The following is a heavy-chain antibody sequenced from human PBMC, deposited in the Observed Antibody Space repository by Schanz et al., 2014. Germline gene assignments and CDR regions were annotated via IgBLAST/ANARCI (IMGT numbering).Heavy chain of an antibody. CDR1: GGTFSRLT. CDR2: VIPVLNIA. Sequence: QVQLVQSGADVKKPGSSVRVSCKASGGTFSRLTFSWVRQAPGQGLEWMGRVIPVLNIATYAQRFQGRVTITADRSTSTAYMELSSLRSEDTAVYYCAGGEYQLLYGNWGQGTLVTVSS. J-gene: IGHJ4*02. CDR3: AGGEYQLLYGN. D-gene: IGHD2-2*02. V-gene: IGHV1-69*02.